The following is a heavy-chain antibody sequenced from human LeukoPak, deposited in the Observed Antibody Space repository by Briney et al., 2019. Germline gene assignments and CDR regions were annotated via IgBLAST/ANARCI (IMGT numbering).Heavy chain of an antibody. Sequence: KPGGSLRLSCGASGFTFTNAWMSGVRQAPGKGLEWVGRIRSKFDGGTTDYAAPVKGRFTISRDDSKNSLHLQMKSLKSEDTAVYYCTRIQFERTMSVDYWGQGTLVAVSS. CDR1: GFTFTNAW. V-gene: IGHV3-15*01. D-gene: IGHD3-10*01. CDR2: IRSKFDGGTT. J-gene: IGHJ4*02. CDR3: TRIQFERTMSVDY.